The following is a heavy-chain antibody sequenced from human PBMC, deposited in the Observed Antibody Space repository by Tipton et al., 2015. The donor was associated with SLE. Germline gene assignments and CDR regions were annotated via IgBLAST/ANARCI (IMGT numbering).Heavy chain of an antibody. CDR2: ISSSGSTI. CDR1: GFTFSSYE. J-gene: IGHJ4*02. CDR3: ARGQDTAMVSYFDY. Sequence: SLRLSCAASGFTFSSYEMNWVRQAPGKGLEWVSYISSSGSTIYYADSVKGRFTISRDNAKNSLYLQMNSLRAEDTAVYYCARGQDTAMVSYFDYWGQGTLVTVSS. D-gene: IGHD5-18*01. V-gene: IGHV3-48*03.